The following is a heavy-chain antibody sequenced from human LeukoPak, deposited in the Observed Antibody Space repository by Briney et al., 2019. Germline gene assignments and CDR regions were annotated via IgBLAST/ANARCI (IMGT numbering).Heavy chain of an antibody. D-gene: IGHD5-18*01. Sequence: SETLSLTCTVSVGSISSSSYYWVWIRQPPGKGLEGIGSIYYSGSTYYNPSLKSRVTISVDTSKNQFSLKLSSVTAADTALYYCARDQRTGYTYDYNWFDPWGQGTLVTVSS. J-gene: IGHJ5*02. V-gene: IGHV4-39*07. CDR3: ARDQRTGYTYDYNWFDP. CDR2: IYYSGST. CDR1: VGSISSSSYY.